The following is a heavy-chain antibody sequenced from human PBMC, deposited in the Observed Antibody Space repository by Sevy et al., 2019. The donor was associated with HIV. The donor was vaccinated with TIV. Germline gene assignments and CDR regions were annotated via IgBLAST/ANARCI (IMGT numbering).Heavy chain of an antibody. V-gene: IGHV2-5*02. J-gene: IGHJ5*02. D-gene: IGHD2-2*01. CDR3: AHFKGYCSSTSCYGGFDP. CDR2: IYWDDDK. CDR1: GFSLSTSGVG. Sequence: SGPTLVKPTQTLTLTCTFSGFSLSTSGVGVGWIRQPPGKALEWLALIYWDDDKSYSPSLKSRLTITKDTTKNQEVLTMTNMDPVDTATYYCAHFKGYCSSTSCYGGFDPWGQGTLVTVSS.